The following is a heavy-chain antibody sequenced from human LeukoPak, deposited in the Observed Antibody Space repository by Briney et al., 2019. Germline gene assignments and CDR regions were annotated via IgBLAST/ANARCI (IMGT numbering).Heavy chain of an antibody. Sequence: GGSLRLSCAASGFTVSSNYMSWVRQAPGKGLEWVSVIYSGGSTYYADSVKGRFTISRDNSKNTLYLQMNSLRAEDTAVYYCARDDRRGSGSIDYWGQGTLVTVSS. D-gene: IGHD3-10*01. V-gene: IGHV3-53*01. CDR1: GFTVSSNY. CDR2: IYSGGST. J-gene: IGHJ4*02. CDR3: ARDDRRGSGSIDY.